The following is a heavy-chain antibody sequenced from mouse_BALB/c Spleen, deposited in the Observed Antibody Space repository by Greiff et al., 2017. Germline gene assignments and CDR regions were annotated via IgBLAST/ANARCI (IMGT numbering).Heavy chain of an antibody. D-gene: IGHD1-1*01. CDR3: ARRLYYYGSSDYAMDY. CDR1: GYTFTDYN. J-gene: IGHJ4*01. Sequence: VQLQQSGPELVKPGASVKIPCKASGYTFTDYNMDWVKQSHGKSLEWIGDINPNNGGTIYNQKFKGKATLTVDKSSSTAYMELRSLTSEDTAVYYYARRLYYYGSSDYAMDYWGQGTSVTVSS. CDR2: INPNNGGT. V-gene: IGHV1-18*01.